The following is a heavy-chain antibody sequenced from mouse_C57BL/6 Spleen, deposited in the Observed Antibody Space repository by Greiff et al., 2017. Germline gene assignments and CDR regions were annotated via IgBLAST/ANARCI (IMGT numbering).Heavy chain of an antibody. V-gene: IGHV5-17*01. CDR3: ASASYYGSLYFDY. CDR2: ISSGSSTI. CDR1: GFTFSDDG. D-gene: IGHD1-1*01. Sequence: EVKLMESGGGLVKPGGSLKLSCAASGFTFSDDGMHWVRQAPEKGLEWVAYISSGSSTIYYADTVKGRFTISRDNAKKPLFLQMTSLRSEDTAMYYCASASYYGSLYFDYWCQGTTLTVSS. J-gene: IGHJ2*01.